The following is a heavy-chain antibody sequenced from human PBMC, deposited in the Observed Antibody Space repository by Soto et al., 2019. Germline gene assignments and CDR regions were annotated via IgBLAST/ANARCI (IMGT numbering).Heavy chain of an antibody. CDR1: GFTFSDYW. Sequence: EVQLVESGGGLVQPGGSLRLSCAVSGFTFSDYWMHWVRQAPGQGLVWVSRIYTDGKRTNYADSVKGRFTISRDNAENTLYLQMNSLRAEESAVYYCARGVRGSYGLYIWGQGTMVTVSS. D-gene: IGHD4-17*01. J-gene: IGHJ3*02. V-gene: IGHV3-74*01. CDR2: IYTDGKRT. CDR3: ARGVRGSYGLYI.